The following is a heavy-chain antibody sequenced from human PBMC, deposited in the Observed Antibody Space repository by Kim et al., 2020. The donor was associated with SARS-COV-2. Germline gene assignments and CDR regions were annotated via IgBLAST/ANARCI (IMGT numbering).Heavy chain of an antibody. J-gene: IGHJ4*02. CDR1: GFTFSSYW. CDR3: ARGRAGYADY. V-gene: IGHV3-74*01. CDR2: IDSDGSST. Sequence: GWSLRPSCAASGFTFSSYWTHWVRQAPGKGLVWVSRIDSDGSSTYYADSVKGRFTISRDNAKNTLYLQMNSLRAEDTAVYYCARGRAGYADYWGQGTLVT. D-gene: IGHD5-12*01.